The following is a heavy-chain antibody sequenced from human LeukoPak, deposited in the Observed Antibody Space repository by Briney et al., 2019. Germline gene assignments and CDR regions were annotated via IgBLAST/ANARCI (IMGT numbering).Heavy chain of an antibody. J-gene: IGHJ5*02. CDR3: ARDGYCSSTSCPRRDNWLDP. CDR1: GYTFTGYY. CDR2: INPNSGGT. V-gene: IGHV1-2*02. Sequence: ASVKVSCKASGYTFTGYYMHWVRQAPGQGLEWMGWINPNSGGTNYAQKFQGRVTMTRDTSISTAYMELSRLRSDDTAVYYCARDGYCSSTSCPRRDNWLDPWGQGTLVTVSS. D-gene: IGHD2-2*03.